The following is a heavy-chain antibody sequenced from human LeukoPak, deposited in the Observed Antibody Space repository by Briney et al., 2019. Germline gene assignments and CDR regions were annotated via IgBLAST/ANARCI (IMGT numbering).Heavy chain of an antibody. CDR3: ASSGSYRFDY. V-gene: IGHV3-48*02. CDR1: GFTFSSYS. CDR2: ITASGTAM. J-gene: IGHJ4*02. D-gene: IGHD1-26*01. Sequence: GGSLRLSCAASGFTFSSYSMNWVRQAPGKGLEWVSHITASGTAMFYADSVKGRFTISRDNAKNSLYLQMNSLRHEGTAVYYCASSGSYRFDYWGQGTLVTVSS.